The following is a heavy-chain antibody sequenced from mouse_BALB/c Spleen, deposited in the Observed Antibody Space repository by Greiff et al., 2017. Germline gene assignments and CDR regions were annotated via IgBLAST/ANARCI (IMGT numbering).Heavy chain of an antibody. J-gene: IGHJ3*01. CDR3: AGLTTVGAPY. D-gene: IGHD1-1*01. Sequence: VQLQQPGAELVKPGASVKLSCKASGYTFTSYWMHWVKQRPGQGLEWIGEIDPSDSYTNYNQKFKGKATLTVDKSSSTAYMQLSSLTSEDSAVYYCAGLTTVGAPYWGQGTLVTVSA. CDR2: IDPSDSYT. V-gene: IGHV1-69*02. CDR1: GYTFTSYW.